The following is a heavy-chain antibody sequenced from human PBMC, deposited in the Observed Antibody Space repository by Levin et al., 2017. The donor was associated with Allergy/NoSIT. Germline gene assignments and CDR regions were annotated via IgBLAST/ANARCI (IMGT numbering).Heavy chain of an antibody. CDR1: GFTFSSYA. CDR2: ISSDGGST. V-gene: IGHV3-64*01. D-gene: IGHD2-2*01. J-gene: IGHJ4*02. Sequence: GGSLRLSCAASGFTFSSYAMHWVRQAPGKGLEYVSSISSDGGSTYYANFVKGRFTISRDNIKNTLDLQMGSLRAEDMAVYYCARRYCSNSICSHFDYWGQGTLVTVSS. CDR3: ARRYCSNSICSHFDY.